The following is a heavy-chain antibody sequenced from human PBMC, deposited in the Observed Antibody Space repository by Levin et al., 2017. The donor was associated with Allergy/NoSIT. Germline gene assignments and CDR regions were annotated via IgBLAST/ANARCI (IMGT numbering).Heavy chain of an antibody. Sequence: ESGPTLVKPTQTLTLTCTFSGFSLSSRGVCVSWIRQPPGKALEWLARIDWDDDKYYSTSLKTRLTISKDTSKNQVVLTMTDMDPVDTATYYCARMMWYSSGWYRVDYWGQGALVTVSS. D-gene: IGHD6-19*01. CDR2: IDWDDDK. J-gene: IGHJ4*02. V-gene: IGHV2-70*11. CDR1: GFSLSSRGVC. CDR3: ARMMWYSSGWYRVDY.